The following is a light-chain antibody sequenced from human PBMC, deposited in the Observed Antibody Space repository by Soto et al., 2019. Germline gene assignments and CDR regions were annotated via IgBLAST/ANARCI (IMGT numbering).Light chain of an antibody. CDR1: QSISTW. J-gene: IGKJ1*01. Sequence: DIQMTQSPSTLSASVGDRVTITCRASQSISTWLAWYQQKPGKAPRLLIYKASSLQSGVPSRFSGSGSGTEFNLTIRSLQADDFANYYCQQYHSNSRTFGQGTKLEIK. V-gene: IGKV1-5*03. CDR3: QQYHSNSRT. CDR2: KAS.